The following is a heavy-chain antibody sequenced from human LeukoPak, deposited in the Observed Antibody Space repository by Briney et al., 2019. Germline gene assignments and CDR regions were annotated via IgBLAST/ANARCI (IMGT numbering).Heavy chain of an antibody. D-gene: IGHD6-19*01. CDR1: GFTFDDYA. V-gene: IGHV3-9*01. J-gene: IGHJ4*02. Sequence: GGSLRLSCAASGFTFDDYAMHWVRQAPGKGLEWVSGISWNSGSIGYADSVKGRFTISRDNAKNSLYLQMNSLRAEDTALYYCAKDIGIAVAGSRTFDYWGQGTLVTVSS. CDR2: ISWNSGSI. CDR3: AKDIGIAVAGSRTFDY.